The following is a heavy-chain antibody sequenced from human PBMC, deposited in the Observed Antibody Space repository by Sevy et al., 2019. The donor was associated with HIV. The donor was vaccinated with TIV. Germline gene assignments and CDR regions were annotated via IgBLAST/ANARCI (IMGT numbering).Heavy chain of an antibody. J-gene: IGHJ6*02. D-gene: IGHD3-10*01. V-gene: IGHV3-21*01. CDR3: ARDLWFGDPPRGPEYYYYGMDV. CDR2: ISSSSSYI. CDR1: GFTFSSYS. Sequence: GGSLRLSCAASGFTFSSYSMNWVRQAPGKGLEWVSSISSSSSYIYYADSVKGRFTISRDNAKNSLYLQMNSLRAEDTAVYYCARDLWFGDPPRGPEYYYYGMDVWGQGTTVTVSS.